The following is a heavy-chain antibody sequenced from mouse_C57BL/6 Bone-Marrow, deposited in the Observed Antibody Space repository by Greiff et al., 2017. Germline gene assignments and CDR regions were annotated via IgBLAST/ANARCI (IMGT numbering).Heavy chain of an antibody. V-gene: IGHV1-64*01. D-gene: IGHD2-3*01. CDR1: GYTFTSYW. CDR3: ARRWFYFDY. J-gene: IGHJ2*01. Sequence: VQLQQPGAELVKPGASVKLSCKSSGYTFTSYWMHWVKQRPGQGLEWIGMIHPNSGSTNYNEKFKSKATLTVDTSSSTAYMQLSSLTSEDSAVYYCARRWFYFDYWGQGTTLTVSS. CDR2: IHPNSGST.